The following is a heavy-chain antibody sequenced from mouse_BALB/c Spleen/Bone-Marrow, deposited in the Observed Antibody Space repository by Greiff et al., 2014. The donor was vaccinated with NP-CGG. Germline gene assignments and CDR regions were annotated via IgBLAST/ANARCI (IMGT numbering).Heavy chain of an antibody. CDR1: GFSLTSYG. CDR2: IWSGGST. CDR3: ARNKNDYDGTLAY. V-gene: IGHV2-4-1*01. D-gene: IGHD2-4*01. Sequence: VKLMESGPGLVQPSQSLSITCTVSGFSLTSYGVHWVRQSPGKGLEWLGVIWSGGSTDYNAAFISRLSIGKDNSKSQVFFKMNSLQADDTAIYYCARNKNDYDGTLAYWGQGTLVTVSA. J-gene: IGHJ3*01.